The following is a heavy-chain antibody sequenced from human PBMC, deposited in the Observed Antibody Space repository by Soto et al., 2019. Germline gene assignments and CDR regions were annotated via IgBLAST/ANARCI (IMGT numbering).Heavy chain of an antibody. CDR1: GFTFFSYA. Sequence: EVQLLESGGGLVQPGGSLRLSCAASGFTFFSYAMSWVRQAPGKGLEWVSDISGSGVSTSYADSVRGRFTISRDNSKNTLYLQMDSVRAEDTSVYYCAKSDYDFEGAFDSWGQGTVVSV. CDR3: AKSDYDFEGAFDS. V-gene: IGHV3-23*01. J-gene: IGHJ3*02. D-gene: IGHD3-22*01. CDR2: ISGSGVST.